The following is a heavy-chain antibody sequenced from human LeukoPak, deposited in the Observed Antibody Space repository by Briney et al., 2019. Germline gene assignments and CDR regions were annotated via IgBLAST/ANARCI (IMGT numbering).Heavy chain of an antibody. CDR2: VYSSGST. V-gene: IGHV4-59*01. J-gene: IGHJ2*01. Sequence: RPSETLSLTCTVSGGSITGSYWSWIRQPPGKGLEWIGYVYSSGSTDYNPPLKSRVTISVDTSKNQFSLKLSSVIAADTAVYFCARGGWSLDFWGRGTLVAVSS. CDR1: GGSITGSY. CDR3: ARGGWSLDF.